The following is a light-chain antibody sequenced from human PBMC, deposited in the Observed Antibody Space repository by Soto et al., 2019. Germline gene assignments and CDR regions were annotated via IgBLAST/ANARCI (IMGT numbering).Light chain of an antibody. Sequence: DIVMTQSPLSLPVTPGEPASISCRSSQTLLDSNGYNYLDWYLQKPGQSPQLLISLGSDRASGVPDRFSGSGSGTDFTLKISRVEAEDFGVYYCMQSLQTPWTFGQGTNVGIK. CDR1: QTLLDSNGYNY. CDR2: LGS. J-gene: IGKJ1*01. V-gene: IGKV2-28*01. CDR3: MQSLQTPWT.